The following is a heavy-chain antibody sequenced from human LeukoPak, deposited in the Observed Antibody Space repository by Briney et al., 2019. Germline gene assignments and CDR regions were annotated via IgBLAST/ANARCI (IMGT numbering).Heavy chain of an antibody. CDR1: GFTVSSNY. Sequence: LRLSCAASGFTVSSNYMSWVRQAPGKGLEWIGYIYYSGSTYYNPSLKSRVTISVDTSKNQFSLKLSSVTAADTAVYYCARVVVAATPYYYYGMDVWGQGTTVTVSS. CDR2: IYYSGST. CDR3: ARVVVAATPYYYYGMDV. J-gene: IGHJ6*02. V-gene: IGHV4-30-4*08. D-gene: IGHD2-15*01.